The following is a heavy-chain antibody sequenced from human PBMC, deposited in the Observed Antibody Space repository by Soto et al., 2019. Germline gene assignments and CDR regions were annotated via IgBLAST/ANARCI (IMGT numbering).Heavy chain of an antibody. D-gene: IGHD5-18*01. CDR3: ARDQRGYSYGLPHY. CDR2: IWYDGSNK. V-gene: IGHV3-33*01. J-gene: IGHJ4*02. Sequence: SLRLSCAASGFTFSSYGMHWVRQAPGKGLEWVAVIWYDGSNKYYADSVKGRFTISRDNSKNTLYLQMNSLRAEDTAVYYCARDQRGYSYGLPHYWGQGTLVTVSS. CDR1: GFTFSSYG.